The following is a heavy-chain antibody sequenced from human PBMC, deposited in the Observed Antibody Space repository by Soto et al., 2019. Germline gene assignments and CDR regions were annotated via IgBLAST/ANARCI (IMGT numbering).Heavy chain of an antibody. Sequence: QVQLVESGGGVVQPGRSLRLSCAASEFTFSTYGMHWVRQAPGKGLEWVAVIWHDGSKKYYADSVKGRFTISRDNSKNTLYLQMNSLTAEDTAVYYCARDYFGGADLFDYWGQGTLVTVSS. CDR1: EFTFSTYG. CDR2: IWHDGSKK. D-gene: IGHD3-10*01. CDR3: ARDYFGGADLFDY. J-gene: IGHJ4*02. V-gene: IGHV3-33*01.